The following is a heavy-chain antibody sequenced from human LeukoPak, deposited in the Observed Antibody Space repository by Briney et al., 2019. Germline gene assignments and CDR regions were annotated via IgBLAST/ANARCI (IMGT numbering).Heavy chain of an antibody. CDR1: GYTFTGYY. J-gene: IGHJ5*02. Sequence: GASVKVSCKASGYTFTGYYMHWVRQAPGQGLEWMGWINPNSGGTSYAQKLQGRVTMTTDTSTSTAYMELRSLRSDDTAVYYCASDITMVRGAESNDNWSDPWGQGTLVTVSS. CDR2: INPNSGGT. V-gene: IGHV1-2*02. D-gene: IGHD3-10*01. CDR3: ASDITMVRGAESNDNWSDP.